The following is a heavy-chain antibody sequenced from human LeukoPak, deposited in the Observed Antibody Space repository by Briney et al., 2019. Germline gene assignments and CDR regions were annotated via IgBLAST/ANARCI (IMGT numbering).Heavy chain of an antibody. CDR3: AKQPRSDGYVYLEY. CDR1: GFSFSSYG. Sequence: GGSLRLSCAASGFSFSSYGMSWVRQAPGKGLEWVSSISDSGGRTYYADSVKGRFTISRDNSKNTLYLQMSDLRAEDTALYFCAKQPRSDGYVYLEYWGQGTLVTVSS. D-gene: IGHD5-24*01. CDR2: ISDSGGRT. J-gene: IGHJ4*02. V-gene: IGHV3-23*01.